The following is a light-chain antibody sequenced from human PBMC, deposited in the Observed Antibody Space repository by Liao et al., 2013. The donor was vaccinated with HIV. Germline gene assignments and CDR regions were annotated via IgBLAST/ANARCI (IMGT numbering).Light chain of an antibody. J-gene: IGLJ3*02. CDR2: YDS. Sequence: SYELTQPPSVSVAPGETATITCGGNYIGNKGVYWYQQKSGQAPVMVISYDSDRPSGIPERFSGSNSGNTATLTISGTQAMDEADYYCQAWDSSTAWVFGGGTKLTVL. V-gene: IGLV3-21*01. CDR1: YIGNKG. CDR3: QAWDSSTAWV.